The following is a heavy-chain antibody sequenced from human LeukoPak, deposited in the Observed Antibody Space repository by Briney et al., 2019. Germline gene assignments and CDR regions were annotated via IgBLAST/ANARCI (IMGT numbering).Heavy chain of an antibody. CDR3: ARESWFGESEAGYFDY. CDR2: INPSGGST. D-gene: IGHD3-10*01. Sequence: ASVKVSCKASGYTFTSYYMHWVRQAPGQGLEWMGIINPSGGSTSYAQKFQGRVTMTRDTSTSTVHMELSSLRSEDTAVYYCARESWFGESEAGYFDYWGQGTLVTVSS. J-gene: IGHJ4*02. V-gene: IGHV1-46*01. CDR1: GYTFTSYY.